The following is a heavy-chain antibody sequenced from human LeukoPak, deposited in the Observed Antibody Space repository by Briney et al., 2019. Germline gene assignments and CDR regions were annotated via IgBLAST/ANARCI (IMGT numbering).Heavy chain of an antibody. CDR3: ARRGERGYGDYYYYYGMDV. CDR1: GGSFSGYY. J-gene: IGHJ6*02. V-gene: IGHV4-34*01. CDR2: INHSGST. D-gene: IGHD4-17*01. Sequence: SETLSLTCAVYGGSFSGYYWSWIRQPPGKGLEWIGEINHSGSTNYDPTLKSRVTISVDTSKNQFSLKLSSVTAADTAVYYCARRGERGYGDYYYYYGMDVWGQGTTVTVSS.